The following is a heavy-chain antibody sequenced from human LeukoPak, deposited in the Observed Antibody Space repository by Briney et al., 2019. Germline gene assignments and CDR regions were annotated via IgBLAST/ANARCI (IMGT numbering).Heavy chain of an antibody. J-gene: IGHJ4*02. V-gene: IGHV3-48*03. CDR3: SRINY. CDR1: GFTFRTYE. CDR2: ISGSGDTI. Sequence: GGSLRLSCVVSGFTFRTYEMNWVRQAPGKGLEWVSYISGSGDTIYYADSVKGRFTISRDNAKNSPFLQMNSLRAEDTAVYYCSRINYWGQGTLVAVSS.